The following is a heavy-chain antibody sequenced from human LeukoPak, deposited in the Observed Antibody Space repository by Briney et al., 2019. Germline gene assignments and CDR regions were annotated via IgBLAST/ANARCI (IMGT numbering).Heavy chain of an antibody. CDR3: AKGRGPGADFDY. CDR1: GFTFSSYA. CDR2: ISGSGGST. D-gene: IGHD3-10*01. V-gene: IGHV3-23*01. Sequence: GGSQRLSCAASGFTFSSYAMSWVRQAPGKGLEWVSAISGSGGSTYYADSVKGRFTISRDNSKNTVFLQMNSLRAEDTALYYCAKGRGPGADFDYWGQGTLVTVSS. J-gene: IGHJ4*02.